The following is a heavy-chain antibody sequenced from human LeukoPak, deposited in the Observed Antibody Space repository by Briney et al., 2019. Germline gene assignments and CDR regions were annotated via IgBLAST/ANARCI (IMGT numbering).Heavy chain of an antibody. CDR1: GFTVSSNY. D-gene: IGHD3-16*01. CDR2: ISSSSSYI. Sequence: PGGSLRLSCAASGFTVSSNYMSWVRQAPGKGLEWVSSISSSSSYIYYADSVKGRFTISRDNAKNSLYLQMNSLRAEDTAVYYCAREGVKNPYFDYWGQGTLVTVSS. V-gene: IGHV3-21*01. CDR3: AREGVKNPYFDY. J-gene: IGHJ4*02.